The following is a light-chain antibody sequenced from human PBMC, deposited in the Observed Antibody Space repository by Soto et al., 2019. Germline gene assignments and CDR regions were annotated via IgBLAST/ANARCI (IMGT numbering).Light chain of an antibody. CDR3: QQYDNLP. Sequence: DIQMTQSPSSLSASVGDRVTITCQASQDISNYLNWYQQKPGKAPKLLIYDASNLETGVPSRFSGSGSGTDFTFTISRLQPEDIATYYCQQYDNLPFGQGTKVEIK. CDR2: DAS. J-gene: IGKJ1*01. V-gene: IGKV1-33*01. CDR1: QDISNY.